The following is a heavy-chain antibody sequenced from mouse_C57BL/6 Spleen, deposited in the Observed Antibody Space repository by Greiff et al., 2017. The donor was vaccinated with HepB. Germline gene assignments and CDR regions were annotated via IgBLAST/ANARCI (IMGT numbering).Heavy chain of an antibody. CDR3: ARDRYSMDY. D-gene: IGHD2-12*01. Sequence: VQLKESGGGLVKPGGSLKLSCAASGFTFSSYAMSWVRQTPEKRLEWVATISDGGSYTYYPDNVKGRFTISRDNAKNNLYLQMSHLKSEDTAMYYCARDRYSMDYWVQGTSGTVSS. CDR2: ISDGGSYT. J-gene: IGHJ4*01. V-gene: IGHV5-4*01. CDR1: GFTFSSYA.